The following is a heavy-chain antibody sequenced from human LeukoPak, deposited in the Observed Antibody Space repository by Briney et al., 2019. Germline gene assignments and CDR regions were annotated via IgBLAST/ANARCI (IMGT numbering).Heavy chain of an antibody. D-gene: IGHD3-9*01. CDR1: GFTLSSYA. Sequence: GGSLRLSCAASGFTLSSYAMHWVRQAPGKGLEWVAVISYDGSNKNYADSVKGRFTISRDNSENTLYLQMNSLRAEDTALYYCARGPYGSDILTGYYNYWGQGTLVTVSS. CDR3: ARGPYGSDILTGYYNY. J-gene: IGHJ4*02. CDR2: ISYDGSNK. V-gene: IGHV3-30*04.